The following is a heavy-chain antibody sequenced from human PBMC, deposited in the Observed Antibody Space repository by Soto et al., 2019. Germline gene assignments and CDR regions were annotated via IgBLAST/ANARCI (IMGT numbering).Heavy chain of an antibody. CDR2: ISYDGSNK. D-gene: IGHD3-10*01. J-gene: IGHJ5*02. V-gene: IGHV3-30*18. Sequence: PGGSLRLSCAASGFTFSSYGMHWVRQAPGKGLEWAAVISYDGSNKYYADSVKGRFTISRDNSKNTLYLQMNSLRAEDTAVYYCAKPKAGSGSYISSWIDPWGQGTMVTVSS. CDR1: GFTFSSYG. CDR3: AKPKAGSGSYISSWIDP.